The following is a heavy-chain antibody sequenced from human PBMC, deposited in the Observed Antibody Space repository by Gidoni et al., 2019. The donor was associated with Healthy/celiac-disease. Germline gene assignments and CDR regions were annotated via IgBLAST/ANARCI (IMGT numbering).Heavy chain of an antibody. J-gene: IGHJ4*02. Sequence: QVQLVESGGGVVQPGRSLRLSCAASGFTFSSYGMHWVRQAPGKGLEWVAVIWYDGSNKYYADSVKGRFTISRDNSKNTLYLQMNSLRAEDTAVYYCASKEGEYFDYWGQGTLVTVSS. CDR2: IWYDGSNK. V-gene: IGHV3-33*01. CDR1: GFTFSSYG. D-gene: IGHD3-16*01. CDR3: ASKEGEYFDY.